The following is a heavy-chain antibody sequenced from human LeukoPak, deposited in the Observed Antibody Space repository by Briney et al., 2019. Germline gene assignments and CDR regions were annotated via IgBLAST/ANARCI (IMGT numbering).Heavy chain of an antibody. D-gene: IGHD4-17*01. CDR2: ISGSGDIT. V-gene: IGHV3-23*01. CDR3: ATMTTVTTLSSDFDY. J-gene: IGHJ4*02. CDR1: EFIFSSYV. Sequence: PGGSLRLSCAASEFIFSSYVMSWVRQAPGKGLEWVSSISGSGDITYYADSVKGRFTISRDNSKNTLYLQMNSLRAEDTAVYYCATMTTVTTLSSDFDYWGQGTLVTVSS.